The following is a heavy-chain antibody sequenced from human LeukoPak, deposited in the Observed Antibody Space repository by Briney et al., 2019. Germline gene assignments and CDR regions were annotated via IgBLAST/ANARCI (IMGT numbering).Heavy chain of an antibody. CDR1: GFAFSIDA. Sequence: PGGSLRLSCTAAGFAFSIDAMSWVRQAPGKGLEWVSLISGSGSTYYADSVKGRFTISRDNSKNTLSLQVNSLRAEDTAIYYCAKAGSGWYFDFWGQGTLVTVSS. CDR3: AKAGSGWYFDF. V-gene: IGHV3-23*01. D-gene: IGHD6-19*01. J-gene: IGHJ4*02. CDR2: ISGSGST.